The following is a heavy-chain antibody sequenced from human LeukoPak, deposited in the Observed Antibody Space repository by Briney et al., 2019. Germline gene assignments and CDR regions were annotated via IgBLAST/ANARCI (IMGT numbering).Heavy chain of an antibody. V-gene: IGHV4-34*01. CDR3: ARGGGRKFFGGGAYYYYMDV. Sequence: PETLSLTCAVYGGSFSNYYSSWVSQSPGKGLEWIGEITHSGSTNYNPSLKSRVTTSVDTSKDQFSLKLSSGAAADTAVYYCARGGGRKFFGGGAYYYYMDVWGKGTTVAVSS. D-gene: IGHD3-16*01. CDR2: ITHSGST. CDR1: GGSFSNYY. J-gene: IGHJ6*03.